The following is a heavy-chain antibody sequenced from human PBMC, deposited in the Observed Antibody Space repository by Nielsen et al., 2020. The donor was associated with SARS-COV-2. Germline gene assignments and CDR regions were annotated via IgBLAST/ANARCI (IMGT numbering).Heavy chain of an antibody. D-gene: IGHD3-3*01. V-gene: IGHV1-2*02. CDR1: GYTFTGYY. CDR3: ARVERRITIFGVVPRVDL. J-gene: IGHJ2*01. CDR2: INPNSGGT. Sequence: ASVKVSCKASGYTFTGYYMHWVRQAPGQGLEWMGWINPNSGGTNYAQKFQGRVTMTRDTSISTAYMELSRLRSDDTAVYYCARVERRITIFGVVPRVDLWGRGTLVTVSS.